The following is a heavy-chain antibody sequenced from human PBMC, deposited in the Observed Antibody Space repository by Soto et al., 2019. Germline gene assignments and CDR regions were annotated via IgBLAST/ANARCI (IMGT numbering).Heavy chain of an antibody. CDR3: AKSFSRSWPYFRSYGLDV. V-gene: IGHV3-30*18. D-gene: IGHD6-13*01. J-gene: IGHJ6*02. Sequence: QVQLVESGGGVVQPGTSLRLSCAASGFTFSSYGMPWVRQAPGKGLEWVAIISYDGRSKFYAESVKGRFTISRDNSKNTLHLQMNSLRPEATAVFYCAKSFSRSWPYFRSYGLDVWGQGTTVAVSS. CDR2: ISYDGRSK. CDR1: GFTFSSYG.